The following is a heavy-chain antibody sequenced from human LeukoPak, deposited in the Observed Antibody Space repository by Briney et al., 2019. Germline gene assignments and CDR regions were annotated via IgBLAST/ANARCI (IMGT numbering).Heavy chain of an antibody. CDR3: ARDPGIYFDWFNTDFNWFDP. Sequence: GASVKVSCKASGGTFSSYAISWVRQAPGQGLEWMGGSIPIFGTANYAQKFQGRVTITADESTSTAYMELSSLRSEDTAVYYCARDPGIYFDWFNTDFNWFDPWGQGTLVTVSS. CDR1: GGTFSSYA. CDR2: SIPIFGTA. J-gene: IGHJ5*02. V-gene: IGHV1-69*13. D-gene: IGHD3-9*01.